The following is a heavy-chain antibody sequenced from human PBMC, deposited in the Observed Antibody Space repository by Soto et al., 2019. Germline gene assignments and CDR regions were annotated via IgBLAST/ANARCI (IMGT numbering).Heavy chain of an antibody. CDR2: IYYSGNT. CDR1: GDSISSGAYY. D-gene: IGHD3-22*01. V-gene: IGHV4-31*03. CDR3: ARTYDGSGPNSGGYGFDI. J-gene: IGHJ3*02. Sequence: PSETLSLTCTVSGDSISSGAYYWSWIRQYPGTGLEWIGYIYYSGNTYYNPSLKSRVTISLLTSKNQFSLKLSSVTAADTAVYYCARTYDGSGPNSGGYGFDIWGQGTMVTVSS.